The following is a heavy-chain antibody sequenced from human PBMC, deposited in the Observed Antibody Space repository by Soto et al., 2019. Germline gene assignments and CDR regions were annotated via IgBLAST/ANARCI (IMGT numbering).Heavy chain of an antibody. Sequence: GESLKISCKGSGDRFTSYWIGWVRQMPGKGLEWMGIIYPGDSDTRYSPSFQGQVTISADKSISTAYLQRSSLKASDTAMYYCASTVREGPLAGKYYFDHWGQGTLVPV. CDR1: GDRFTSYW. J-gene: IGHJ4*02. CDR3: ASTVREGPLAGKYYFDH. CDR2: IYPGDSDT. D-gene: IGHD1-26*01. V-gene: IGHV5-51*01.